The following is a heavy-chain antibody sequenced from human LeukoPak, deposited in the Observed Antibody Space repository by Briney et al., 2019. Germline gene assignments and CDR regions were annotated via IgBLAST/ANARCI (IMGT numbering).Heavy chain of an antibody. V-gene: IGHV4-30-2*01. D-gene: IGHD1-26*01. CDR3: ARGSPVGATPMRAFDI. Sequence: PSETLSLTCAVSGGSISSGGYSWSWIRQPPGKGLEWIGYIYHSGSTYYNPSLKSRVTISVDRSKNQFSLKLISVTAADTAVYYCARGSPVGATPMRAFDIWGQGTMVTVSS. CDR1: GGSISSGGYS. J-gene: IGHJ3*02. CDR2: IYHSGST.